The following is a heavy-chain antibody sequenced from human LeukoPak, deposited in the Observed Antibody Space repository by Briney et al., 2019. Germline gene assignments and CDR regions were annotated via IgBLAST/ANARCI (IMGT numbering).Heavy chain of an antibody. CDR3: ARDSRGEDFDY. V-gene: IGHV1-18*01. Sequence: ASVKVSCKASGYTFTSYGISWVRQAPGRGLEWMGWISAYNGNTNYAQKLQGRVTMATDTSTSTAYMELRSLRSDDTAVYYCARDSRGEDFDYWGQGTLVTVSS. D-gene: IGHD3-16*01. CDR2: ISAYNGNT. J-gene: IGHJ4*02. CDR1: GYTFTSYG.